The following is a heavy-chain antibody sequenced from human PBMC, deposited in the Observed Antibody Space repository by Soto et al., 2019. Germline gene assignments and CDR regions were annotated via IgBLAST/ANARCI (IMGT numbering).Heavy chain of an antibody. CDR1: GFTFSSYS. CDR3: ATGILLERKFDY. Sequence: EVQLVESGGGLVQPGGSMRLSCAASGFTFSSYSMNWVRQAPGKGLEWVSYISSSSSTIYYADSVKGRFTISRDNAKNSLYLQMNSLRDEDTALYYCATGILLERKFDYWGQGTLVTVSS. CDR2: ISSSSSTI. J-gene: IGHJ4*02. D-gene: IGHD1-1*01. V-gene: IGHV3-48*02.